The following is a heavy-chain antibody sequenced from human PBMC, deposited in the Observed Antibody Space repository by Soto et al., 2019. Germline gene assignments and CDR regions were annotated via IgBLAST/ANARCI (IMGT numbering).Heavy chain of an antibody. CDR2: IWYDGSNK. Sequence: QPGGSLRLSCAASGFTFSSYGMHWVRQAPGKGLEWVAVIWYDGSNKYYADSVKGRFTISRDNSKNTLYLQMNSLRAEDTAVYYCARDPETYYYDSSGDAGGMDVWGQGTTVTVS. CDR3: ARDPETYYYDSSGDAGGMDV. CDR1: GFTFSSYG. J-gene: IGHJ6*02. D-gene: IGHD3-22*01. V-gene: IGHV3-33*01.